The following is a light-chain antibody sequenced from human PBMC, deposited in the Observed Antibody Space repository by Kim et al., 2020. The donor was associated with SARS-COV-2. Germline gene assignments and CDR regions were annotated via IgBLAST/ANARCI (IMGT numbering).Light chain of an antibody. J-gene: IGLJ3*02. CDR2: EVT. Sequence: QSALTQPASVSGSPGQSITISCTGTSSNVGTYNLVSWYQYHPGKAPKLMIYEVTNRPSGVSTRFSGSKSGNTASLTISGLQAEDETDYYCCSYAGSNSWVSGGGTQLTVL. V-gene: IGLV2-23*02. CDR3: CSYAGSNSWV. CDR1: SSNVGTYNL.